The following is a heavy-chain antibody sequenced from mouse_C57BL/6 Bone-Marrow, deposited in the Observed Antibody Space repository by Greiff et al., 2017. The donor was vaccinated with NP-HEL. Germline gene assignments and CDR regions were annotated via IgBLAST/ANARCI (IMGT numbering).Heavy chain of an antibody. V-gene: IGHV10-1*01. CDR2: IRSKSNNYAT. CDR1: GFSFNTYA. D-gene: IGHD2-4*01. CDR3: VRQGYYDKGFYYAMDY. Sequence: EVQLQQSGGGLVQPKGSLKLSCAASGFSFNTYAMNWVRQAPGKGLEWVARIRSKSNNYATYYADSVKDRFTISRDDSESMLYLQMNNLKTEDTAMYYCVRQGYYDKGFYYAMDYWGQGTSVTVSS. J-gene: IGHJ4*01.